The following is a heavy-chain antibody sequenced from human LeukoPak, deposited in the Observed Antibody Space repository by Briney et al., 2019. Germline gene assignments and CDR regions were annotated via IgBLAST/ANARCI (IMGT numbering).Heavy chain of an antibody. CDR3: ILAAAGPAY. Sequence: AGGSLRLSCAASGFAFSNAWMTWVRQAPGKGLEWVGRIRGQTDGETTDYAAPVQGRFTISRDDSKDTLYLQMNSLKTEDTAVYYCILAAAGPAYWGQGTLVTVSS. CDR1: GFAFSNAW. D-gene: IGHD6-13*01. V-gene: IGHV3-15*01. J-gene: IGHJ4*02. CDR2: IRGQTDGETT.